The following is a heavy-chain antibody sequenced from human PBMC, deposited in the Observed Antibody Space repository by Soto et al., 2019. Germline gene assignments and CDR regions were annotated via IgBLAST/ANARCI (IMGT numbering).Heavy chain of an antibody. J-gene: IGHJ4*02. CDR2: IWLDGSNK. CDR1: GFTFSSYG. Sequence: QVQLVESGGGVVQPGRSLRLSCAASGFTFSSYGMHWVRQAPGKWLAWAAVIWLDGSNKFYADSVKGRFTISRDNSKNTVSLQMNSLRDEDAAAYYCATTGPYWGQGTLVTVSS. CDR3: ATTGPY. V-gene: IGHV3-33*01.